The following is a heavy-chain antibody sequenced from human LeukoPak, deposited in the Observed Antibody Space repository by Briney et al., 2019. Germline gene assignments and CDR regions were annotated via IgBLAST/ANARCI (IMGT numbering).Heavy chain of an antibody. J-gene: IGHJ4*02. CDR2: IYHSGST. CDR3: ARGAGAAAGLFDY. Sequence: SETLSLTCAVSGGSISRSNWRSWVGQTPGKGLEWIGEIYHSGSTNYNPSLESRVTISVDKSKNQFSLKLSSVTAADTAVYYCARGAGAAAGLFDYWGQGTLVTVSS. V-gene: IGHV4-4*02. CDR1: GGSISRSNW. D-gene: IGHD6-13*01.